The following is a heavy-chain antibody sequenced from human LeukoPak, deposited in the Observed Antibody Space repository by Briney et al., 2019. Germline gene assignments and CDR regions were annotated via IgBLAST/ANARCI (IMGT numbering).Heavy chain of an antibody. D-gene: IGHD3-10*01. CDR3: ARDQWVYYGSGSPIDY. V-gene: IGHV3-21*01. CDR2: ISSSSSYI. Sequence: GGSLRLSCAASGFTFSSYSMNWVRQAPGKGLEWVSSISSSSSYIYYADSVKGRFTISRDNAKNSLYLQMNSLRAEDTAVYYCARDQWVYYGSGSPIDYWGQGTLVTVSS. CDR1: GFTFSSYS. J-gene: IGHJ4*02.